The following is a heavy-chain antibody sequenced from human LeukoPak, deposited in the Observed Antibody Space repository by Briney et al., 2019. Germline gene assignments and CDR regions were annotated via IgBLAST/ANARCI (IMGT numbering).Heavy chain of an antibody. CDR3: ADNLSR. V-gene: IGHV3-48*04. CDR1: GFTFSTYS. J-gene: IGHJ4*02. D-gene: IGHD1-1*01. Sequence: GGSLRLSCAASGFTFSTYSMSWVRQAPGKGLEWVSYISSSSSTIYYADSVKGRFTISRDSAKNSLYLQMNSLRAEDTAVYFCADNLSRWGQGTLVTVSS. CDR2: ISSSSSTI.